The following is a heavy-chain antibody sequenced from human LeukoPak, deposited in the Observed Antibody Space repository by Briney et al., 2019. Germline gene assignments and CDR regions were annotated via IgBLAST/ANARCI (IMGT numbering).Heavy chain of an antibody. J-gene: IGHJ6*02. Sequence: SQTLSLTSTVSGGSISSGGYYWSWIRQHPGKGLEWIGYIYYSGSTYYNPSLKSRVTISVDTSKNQFSLKLSSVTAADTAVYYCARDVVDTWGIDWGFYGMDVWGQGTTVTVSS. V-gene: IGHV4-31*03. CDR2: IYYSGST. D-gene: IGHD3-9*01. CDR1: GGSISSGGYY. CDR3: ARDVVDTWGIDWGFYGMDV.